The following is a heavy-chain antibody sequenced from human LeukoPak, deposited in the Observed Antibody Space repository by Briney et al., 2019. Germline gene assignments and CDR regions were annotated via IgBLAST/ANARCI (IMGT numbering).Heavy chain of an antibody. D-gene: IGHD6-19*01. CDR1: GFTFSSYA. V-gene: IGHV3-30-3*02. Sequence: PGGSLRLSCAASGFTFSSYAMHWVRQAPGKGLEWVAVTSYDGSNKYHADSVKGRFGISRDNSKSTTYLQMNGLGADDTAVYYCAKTTGGWPRFFDHWGQGTLVAVSS. CDR2: TSYDGSNK. CDR3: AKTTGGWPRFFDH. J-gene: IGHJ4*02.